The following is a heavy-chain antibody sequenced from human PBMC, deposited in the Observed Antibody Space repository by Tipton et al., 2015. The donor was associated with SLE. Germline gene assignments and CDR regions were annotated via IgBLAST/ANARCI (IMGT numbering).Heavy chain of an antibody. J-gene: IGHJ4*02. CDR3: ARSMFTTKRVFDY. CDR1: GDSMSDYY. V-gene: IGHV4-59*07. D-gene: IGHD3-16*01. CDR2: IHYTGSS. Sequence: TLSLTCSVSGDSMSDYYWTWIRQPPGKGLEWIGYIHYTGSSNHNPSLRGRVTMSVDTSKNQFSLNVNSMTAADTAVYYCARSMFTTKRVFDYWGQGTLVTVSS.